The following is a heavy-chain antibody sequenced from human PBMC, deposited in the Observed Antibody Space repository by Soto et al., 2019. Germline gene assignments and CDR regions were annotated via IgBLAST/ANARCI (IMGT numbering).Heavy chain of an antibody. CDR2: INPNNGDT. CDR3: ARHSGYDYVFDY. V-gene: IGHV1-2*02. J-gene: IGHJ4*02. CDR1: GYTFTGYY. D-gene: IGHD5-12*01. Sequence: ASVKVSCKASGYTFTGYYIHWVRQAPGQRLEWMGWINPNNGDTNYAQNFQGRVTMTRDTSTRTAYMDLNSLTFDDTAVYYCARHSGYDYVFDYWSQGTLVTVSS.